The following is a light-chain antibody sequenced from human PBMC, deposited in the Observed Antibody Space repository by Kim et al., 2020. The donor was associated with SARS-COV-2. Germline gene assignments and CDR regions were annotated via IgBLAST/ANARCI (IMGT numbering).Light chain of an antibody. Sequence: GQRVTISCSGSSSNIESNPVNWYQQLPGTAPKLLMYSNNQRPSGVPDRSSGFKSGTSASLAISGLQPDDEADSYCAACDDSLNGQVFGGGTELTVL. V-gene: IGLV1-44*01. J-gene: IGLJ3*02. CDR1: SSNIESNP. CDR3: AACDDSLNGQV. CDR2: SNN.